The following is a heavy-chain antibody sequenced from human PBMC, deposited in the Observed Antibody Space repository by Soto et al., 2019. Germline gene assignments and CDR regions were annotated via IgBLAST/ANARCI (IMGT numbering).Heavy chain of an antibody. Sequence: WLRQPPGKGLEWIGEINHSGSTNYNPSVKSRVTISVDTYKKQFSLKLSSVTAADTAVYYCATSYYNFWSGYYLAYFDYWGQGTLVTVSS. D-gene: IGHD3-3*01. J-gene: IGHJ4*02. V-gene: IGHV4-34*01. CDR2: INHSGST. CDR3: ATSYYNFWSGYYLAYFDY.